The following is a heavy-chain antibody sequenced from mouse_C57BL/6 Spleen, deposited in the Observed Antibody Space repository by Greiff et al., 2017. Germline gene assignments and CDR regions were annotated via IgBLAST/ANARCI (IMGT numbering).Heavy chain of an antibody. CDR2: IDPSDSYT. D-gene: IGHD1-1*01. V-gene: IGHV1-69*01. Sequence: VKLQQSGAELVMPGASVKLSCKASGYTFTSYWMHWVKQRPGQGLEWIGEIDPSDSYTNYNQKFKGKSTLTVDKSSSTAYMQLSSLTSEDSAVYYCARRYYYGSSYLYWYFDVWGTGTTVTVSS. CDR1: GYTFTSYW. J-gene: IGHJ1*03. CDR3: ARRYYYGSSYLYWYFDV.